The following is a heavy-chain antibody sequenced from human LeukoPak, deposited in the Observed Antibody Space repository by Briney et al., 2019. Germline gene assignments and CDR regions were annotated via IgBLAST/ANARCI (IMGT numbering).Heavy chain of an antibody. CDR3: ARGDFWSGPGSHNWFDP. CDR2: INHSGST. Sequence: KSSETLSLTCAVYGGSFSGYYWSRIRQPPGKGLEWIGEINHSGSTNYNPSLKSRVTISVDTSKNQFSLKLSSVTAADTAVYYCARGDFWSGPGSHNWFDPWGQGTLVTVSS. V-gene: IGHV4-34*01. D-gene: IGHD3-3*01. CDR1: GGSFSGYY. J-gene: IGHJ5*02.